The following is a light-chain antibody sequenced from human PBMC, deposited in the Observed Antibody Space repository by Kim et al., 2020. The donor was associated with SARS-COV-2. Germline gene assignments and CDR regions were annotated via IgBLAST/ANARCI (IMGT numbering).Light chain of an antibody. CDR3: QQYNSSPYT. J-gene: IGKJ2*01. Sequence: DIQMTQSPSTLSASVGDSVTITCRASQNIYNWLAWYQQKPGKAPKFLIYKASNLQSGVPSRFSGSGSGTEFTLAISSLQPDDFATYYCQQYNSSPYTLGQGTKLEI. V-gene: IGKV1-5*03. CDR1: QNIYNW. CDR2: KAS.